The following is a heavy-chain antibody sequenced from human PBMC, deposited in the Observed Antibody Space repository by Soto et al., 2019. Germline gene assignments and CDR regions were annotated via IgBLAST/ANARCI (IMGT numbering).Heavy chain of an antibody. Sequence: SETLSLTCTVSGGSISSYYWSWIRQPPGKGLEWIGYIYYSGSTNYNPSLKSRVTISVDTSKNQFSLKLSSVTAADTAVYYCARQMEYSSGWLGYYFDYWGQGTLVTVSS. CDR3: ARQMEYSSGWLGYYFDY. V-gene: IGHV4-59*08. J-gene: IGHJ4*02. CDR2: IYYSGST. CDR1: GGSISSYY. D-gene: IGHD6-19*01.